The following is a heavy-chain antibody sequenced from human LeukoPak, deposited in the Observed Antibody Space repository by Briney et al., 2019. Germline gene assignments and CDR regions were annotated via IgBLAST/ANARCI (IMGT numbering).Heavy chain of an antibody. CDR1: GGSISSYY. D-gene: IGHD1-26*01. V-gene: IGHV4-59*08. Sequence: SETLSLTCTASGGSISSYYWSWIRQPPGKGLEWIGYIYYSGSTNYNPSLKSRVTISVDTSKNPFSLKLSSVTAADTAVYYCARLGARITYNWFDPWGQGTLVTVSS. CDR3: ARLGARITYNWFDP. CDR2: IYYSGST. J-gene: IGHJ5*02.